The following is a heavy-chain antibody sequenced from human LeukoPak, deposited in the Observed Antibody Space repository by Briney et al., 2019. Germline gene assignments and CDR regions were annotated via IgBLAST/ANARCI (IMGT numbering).Heavy chain of an antibody. J-gene: IGHJ4*02. V-gene: IGHV1-2*02. Sequence: ASVKVSCKASGYTFTDYYMHWVRQAPGQGLEWMGCINTNTGGTNYAQRFQGRVTMTRDTSISTAYMDLSRLRSDDTAVYYCARPMATVTTSLKFWGQGSLVTVSS. CDR1: GYTFTDYY. CDR3: ARPMATVTTSLKF. D-gene: IGHD4-17*01. CDR2: INTNTGGT.